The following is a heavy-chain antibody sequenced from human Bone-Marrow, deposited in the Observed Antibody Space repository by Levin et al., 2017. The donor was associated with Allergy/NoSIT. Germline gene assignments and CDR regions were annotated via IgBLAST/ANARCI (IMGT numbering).Heavy chain of an antibody. CDR2: VGSKADSYAT. CDR3: VRRDYGDY. J-gene: IGHJ4*02. V-gene: IGHV3-73*01. CDR1: GFTFNGSA. Sequence: GGSLRLSCAASGFTFNGSAMHWVRQASGKGLEWVGRVGSKADSYATAYAASVKGRFTISRDDSKNTAFLQMNSLKIDDTAVYYCVRRDYGDYWGQGTLVTVSS.